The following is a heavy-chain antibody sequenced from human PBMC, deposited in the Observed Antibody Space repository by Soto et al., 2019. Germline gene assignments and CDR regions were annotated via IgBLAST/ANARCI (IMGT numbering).Heavy chain of an antibody. D-gene: IGHD6-19*01. CDR1: EYTLSNYD. Sequence: QVLLVESGGGVAQPGRSLRLSCVASEYTLSNYDMHWVRQAPGKGLEWVAVTSYDGSNEYYADSVKGRFTISRDNSKNTLYLQMDSLRAEDTAVYYCARGPDGSPFYYYGVGVWGQGTTVTVSS. CDR3: ARGPDGSPFYYYGVGV. J-gene: IGHJ6*02. V-gene: IGHV3-30*03. CDR2: TSYDGSNE.